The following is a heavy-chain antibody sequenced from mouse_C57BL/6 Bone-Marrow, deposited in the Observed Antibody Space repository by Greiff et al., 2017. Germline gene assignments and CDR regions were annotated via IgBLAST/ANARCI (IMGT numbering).Heavy chain of an antibody. V-gene: IGHV6-3*01. CDR3: TGHEFAY. Sequence: DVQLQESGGGLVQPGGSMKLSCVASGFTFSNYWMNWVRQSPEKGLEWVAQIRLKSDNYATHYAESVKGRFTISRDDSKSSVYLQMNNLRAEDTGIYYCTGHEFAYWGQGTLVTVSA. CDR1: GFTFSNYW. J-gene: IGHJ3*01. CDR2: IRLKSDNYAT.